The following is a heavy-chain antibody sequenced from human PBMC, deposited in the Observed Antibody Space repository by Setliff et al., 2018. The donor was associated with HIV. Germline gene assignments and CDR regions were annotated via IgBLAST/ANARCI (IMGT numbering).Heavy chain of an antibody. Sequence: SETLSLTCTVSGGSISSGTYFWSWIRQPAGKGLEWIGHIHTSGNANYNPSLNSRVTISVDTSKNHFSLKLSSVTAADTAVYYCARETRSGWYDLAYWGQGTLVTVSS. V-gene: IGHV4-61*09. D-gene: IGHD6-19*01. CDR2: IHTSGNA. J-gene: IGHJ4*02. CDR1: GGSISSGTYF. CDR3: ARETRSGWYDLAY.